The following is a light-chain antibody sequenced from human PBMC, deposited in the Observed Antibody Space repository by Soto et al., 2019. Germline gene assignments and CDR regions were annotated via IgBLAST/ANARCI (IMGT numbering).Light chain of an antibody. CDR2: DAS. J-gene: IGKJ4*01. Sequence: EVVLTQSPATLSLSPGEKATLSCRASQNIDSYFVWYQQRRGQPPRLLIYDASSRAPGIPARFSGSGSGTDSTLTISSLEPEDFAVYCCQQRTNWPLTFGGGTQVDNK. CDR1: QNIDSY. V-gene: IGKV3-11*01. CDR3: QQRTNWPLT.